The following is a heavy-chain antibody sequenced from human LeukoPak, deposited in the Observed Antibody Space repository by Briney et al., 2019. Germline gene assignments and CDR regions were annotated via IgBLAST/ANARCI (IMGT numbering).Heavy chain of an antibody. Sequence: GGSLRLSCAASGFTFSSYAMSWVRQAPGKGLEWVSYISSSSSTIYYADSVKGRFTISRDNAKNSLYLQMNSLRDEDTAVYYCAREPWIQLWSNLDYWGQGTLVTVSS. J-gene: IGHJ4*02. CDR2: ISSSSSTI. V-gene: IGHV3-48*02. D-gene: IGHD5-18*01. CDR3: AREPWIQLWSNLDY. CDR1: GFTFSSYA.